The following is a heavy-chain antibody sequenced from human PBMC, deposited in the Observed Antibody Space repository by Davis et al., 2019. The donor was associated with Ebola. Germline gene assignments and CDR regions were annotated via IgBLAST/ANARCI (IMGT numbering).Heavy chain of an antibody. CDR1: VYTFTDYC. J-gene: IGHJ3*02. V-gene: IGHV1-46*01. CDR2: LNPSGGST. CDR3: ARSLCSGDYYSKTFDM. D-gene: IGHD2-21*01. Sequence: ASVNVSCKASVYTFTDYCIHWVRQAPGQGLEWMGILNPSGGSTTYPQKFQGRVTMTRDTSTSTVYMDLSSLISEDTAVYYCARSLCSGDYYSKTFDMWGQGTMVTVSS.